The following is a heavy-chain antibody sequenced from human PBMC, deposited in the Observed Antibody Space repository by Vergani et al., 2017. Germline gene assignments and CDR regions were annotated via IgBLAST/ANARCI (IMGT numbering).Heavy chain of an antibody. CDR3: AGDTHSWQRADR. J-gene: IGHJ5*02. Sequence: QVQLQESGPGLVKSSETLSLTCSVSFDSIRNLYCNWIRQPPGKRLEWIGSLSTTGGATHASHNPSLKSRVSISVDTSKSQFSLRLTSVTAADSAIYYCAGDTHSWQRADRWGQGLLVSVSS. D-gene: IGHD6-13*01. CDR1: FDSIRNLY. CDR2: LSTTGGA. V-gene: IGHV4-59*11.